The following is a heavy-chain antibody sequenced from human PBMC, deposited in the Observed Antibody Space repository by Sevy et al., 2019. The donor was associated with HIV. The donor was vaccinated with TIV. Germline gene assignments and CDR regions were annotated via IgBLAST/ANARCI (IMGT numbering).Heavy chain of an antibody. CDR3: AKDPVLVVDYYAMDV. J-gene: IGHJ6*02. V-gene: IGHV3-30*02. CDR1: GFTFSSYS. CDR2: IRYDGSNK. D-gene: IGHD2-8*02. Sequence: GGSLRLSCAASGFTFSSYSMNWVRQAPGKGLEWVAFIRYDGSNKYYADSVKGRFTISRDNSKNTLYLQMNSLRAEDTAVYYCAKDPVLVVDYYAMDVWGQGTTVTVSS.